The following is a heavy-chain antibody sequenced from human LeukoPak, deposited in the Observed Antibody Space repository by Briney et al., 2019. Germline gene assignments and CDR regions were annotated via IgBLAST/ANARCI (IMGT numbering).Heavy chain of an antibody. CDR3: AKGVTTVSRFDS. CDR1: GFTFSQYW. V-gene: IGHV3-7*03. CDR2: IKHDGSEKQDGSEK. Sequence: PGGSLRLSCAASGFTFSQYWMSWVRQAPGKGLEWVANIKHDGSEKQDGSEKNYVDSVKGRFTISRDNSKKTLYLHMNSLRADDTAVYYCAKGVTTVSRFDSWGQGTLVTVSS. J-gene: IGHJ4*02. D-gene: IGHD4-17*01.